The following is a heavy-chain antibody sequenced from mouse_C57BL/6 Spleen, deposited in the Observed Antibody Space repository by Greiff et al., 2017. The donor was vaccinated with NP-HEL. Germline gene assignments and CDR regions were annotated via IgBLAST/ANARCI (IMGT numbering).Heavy chain of an antibody. CDR3: VRPTDSWFAY. CDR2: IRSKSNNYAT. Sequence: EVKVVESGGGLVQPKGSLKLSCAASGFSFNTYAMNWVRQAPGKGLEWVARIRSKSNNYATYYADSVKDRFTISRDDSESMLYLQMNNLKTEDTAMYYCVRPTDSWFAYWGQGTLVTVSA. V-gene: IGHV10-1*01. CDR1: GFSFNTYA. J-gene: IGHJ3*01. D-gene: IGHD3-2*01.